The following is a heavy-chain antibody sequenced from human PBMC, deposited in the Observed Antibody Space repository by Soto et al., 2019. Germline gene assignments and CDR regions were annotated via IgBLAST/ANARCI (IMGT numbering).Heavy chain of an antibody. J-gene: IGHJ4*02. CDR2: IYYSGST. CDR3: ASYCSSTSCYVY. D-gene: IGHD2-2*01. Sequence: SETLSLTCTVSGGSISSSSYYWGWIRQPPGKGLEWIGSIYYSGSTYYNPSLKSRVTISVDTSKNQYSLKLRSVTAADTAVYYCASYCSSTSCYVYWGQGTLVTLTS. V-gene: IGHV4-39*01. CDR1: GGSISSSSYY.